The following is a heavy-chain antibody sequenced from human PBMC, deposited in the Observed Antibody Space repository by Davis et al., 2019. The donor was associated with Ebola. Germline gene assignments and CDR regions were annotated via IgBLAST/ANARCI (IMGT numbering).Heavy chain of an antibody. D-gene: IGHD6-19*01. CDR2: TNHRGST. CDR1: GGSFSGYY. Sequence: MPGGSLRLSCAVYGGSFSGYYWSWIRQPPGKGLEWIGETNHRGSTSYNPSLKSRVTISVDTSKNQFSLKLSSVTAADTAVYYCARVPIAVASRYKTNNRFDPWGQGTLVTVSS. CDR3: ARVPIAVASRYKTNNRFDP. V-gene: IGHV4-34*01. J-gene: IGHJ5*02.